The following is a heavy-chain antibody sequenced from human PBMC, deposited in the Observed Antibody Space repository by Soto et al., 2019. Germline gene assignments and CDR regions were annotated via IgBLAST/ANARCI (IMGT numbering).Heavy chain of an antibody. Sequence: PGGSLRLSCAASGVTFSSYGMHWVRQAPGKGLEWVAVIWYDGSNKYYADSVKGRFTISRDNSKNTLYLQMNSLRAEDTAVYYCARPWNDGDYFDYWGQGTLVTVSS. J-gene: IGHJ4*02. CDR2: IWYDGSNK. V-gene: IGHV3-33*01. CDR1: GVTFSSYG. CDR3: ARPWNDGDYFDY. D-gene: IGHD1-1*01.